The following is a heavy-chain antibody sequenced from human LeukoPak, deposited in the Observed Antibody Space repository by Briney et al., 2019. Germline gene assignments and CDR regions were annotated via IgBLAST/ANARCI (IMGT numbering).Heavy chain of an antibody. CDR3: AKVIRRGYDLPYYFDY. D-gene: IGHD5-12*01. J-gene: IGHJ4*02. CDR1: GFTFSSHA. Sequence: PGGSLRLSCAASGFTFSSHAMSWVRQAPGKGLEWVSAISGSGGSTYYADSVKGRFTISRDNSKNTLYLQMNSLRAEDTAVYYCAKVIRRGYDLPYYFDYWGQGTLVTVSS. V-gene: IGHV3-23*01. CDR2: ISGSGGST.